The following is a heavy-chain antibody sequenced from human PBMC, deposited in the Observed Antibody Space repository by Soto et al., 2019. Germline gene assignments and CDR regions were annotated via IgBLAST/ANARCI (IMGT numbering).Heavy chain of an antibody. V-gene: IGHV1-69*12. CDR1: GDSVRMYG. Sequence: QVQLGQSGPEVKKPGSSVKVSCKASGDSVRMYGFSWVRQAPGQGLEWLGGIIPCFGTANYAQTFQDRVTITADESTDTVYVDVSNLRHEDTAIYFCARDGGKQMVLSPVAHWGQGGLVTVS. CDR3: ARDGGKQMVLSPVAH. J-gene: IGHJ4*02. CDR2: IIPCFGTA. D-gene: IGHD6-13*01.